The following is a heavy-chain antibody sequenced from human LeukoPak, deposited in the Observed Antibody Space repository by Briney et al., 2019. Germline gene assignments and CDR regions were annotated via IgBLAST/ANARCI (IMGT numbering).Heavy chain of an antibody. Sequence: SETLSLTCSVSGGSISNSNYYWGWIRQPPGKGLEWIGSIYYSGRTYSNPSLKSRVTISVDTSKNQFSLKLSSVTAADTALYYCARGEEYHDFWSGYKQDQGFDYWGQGTLVTVSS. CDR1: GGSISNSNYY. V-gene: IGHV4-39*07. J-gene: IGHJ4*02. CDR3: ARGEEYHDFWSGYKQDQGFDY. D-gene: IGHD3-3*01. CDR2: IYYSGRT.